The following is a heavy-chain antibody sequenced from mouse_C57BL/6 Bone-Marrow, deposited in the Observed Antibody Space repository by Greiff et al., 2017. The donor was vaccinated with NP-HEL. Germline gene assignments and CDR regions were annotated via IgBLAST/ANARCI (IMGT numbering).Heavy chain of an antibody. Sequence: QVQLQQPGAELVKPGASVKLSCKASGYTFTSYWMHWVKQRPGRGLEWIGRIDPTRGGTKYNEKFKSKATLTVDKPSSTAYMQLSSLTSEDSAVYCCARSVAGAMDYWGQGTSVTVSS. V-gene: IGHV1-72*01. CDR1: GYTFTSYW. CDR2: IDPTRGGT. CDR3: ARSVAGAMDY. D-gene: IGHD1-1*01. J-gene: IGHJ4*01.